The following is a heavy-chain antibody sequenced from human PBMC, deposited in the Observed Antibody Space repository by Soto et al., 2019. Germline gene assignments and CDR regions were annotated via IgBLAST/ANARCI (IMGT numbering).Heavy chain of an antibody. D-gene: IGHD1-26*01. CDR1: GFTFSGSA. CDR3: TSSLVEAIARAYYYGMDV. J-gene: IGHJ6*02. V-gene: IGHV3-73*02. CDR2: IRSKANSYAT. Sequence: VQLVESGGGLVQPGGSLKLSCAASGFTFSGSAMHWVRQASGKGLEWVGRIRSKANSYATAYAASVKGRFTISRDDSKYTAYLQMNSLKTQDTAVYYCTSSLVEAIARAYYYGMDVWGQGTTVTLSS.